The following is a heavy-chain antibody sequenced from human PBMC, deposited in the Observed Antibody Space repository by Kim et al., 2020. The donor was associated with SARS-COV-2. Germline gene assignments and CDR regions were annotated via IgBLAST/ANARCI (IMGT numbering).Heavy chain of an antibody. Sequence: GGSLRLSCAASGFTFGAYAMHWVRQAPGKGLEWVSGISWNSGSIGYADSVKGRFTISRDNAKNSLYLQMNSLRGEDTALYYCAKLGCSSTSCHGVDYWGQGTLVTVSS. CDR3: AKLGCSSTSCHGVDY. CDR1: GFTFGAYA. J-gene: IGHJ4*02. CDR2: ISWNSGSI. V-gene: IGHV3-9*01. D-gene: IGHD2-2*01.